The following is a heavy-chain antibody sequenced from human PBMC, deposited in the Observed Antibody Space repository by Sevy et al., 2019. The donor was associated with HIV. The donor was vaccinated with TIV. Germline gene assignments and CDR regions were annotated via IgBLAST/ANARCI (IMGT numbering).Heavy chain of an antibody. D-gene: IGHD4-17*01. CDR1: GFTVSSNY. J-gene: IGHJ3*02. CDR3: ARARTVTTGFVSRPDAFDI. Sequence: GGSLRLSCAASGFTVSSNYMSWVRQAPGKGLEWVSVIYSGGSTYYEDSVKGRFTISRDNSKNTRYLQMNSLRAEDTAGYYCARARTVTTGFVSRPDAFDIWGQGTMVTVSS. V-gene: IGHV3-53*01. CDR2: IYSGGST.